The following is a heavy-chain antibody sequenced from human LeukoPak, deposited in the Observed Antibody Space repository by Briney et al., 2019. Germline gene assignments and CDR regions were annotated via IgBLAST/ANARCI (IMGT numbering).Heavy chain of an antibody. D-gene: IGHD4-17*01. V-gene: IGHV3-23*01. Sequence: PGGSLRLSCEVSESLFSTSAMSWVRQTPGKGLEWVSSITGGAGYTYYADFVAGRFTISRDNSKKMVYLQMRSLRVEDTAVYYCVRRDGDPDYWGQGILVSVSS. CDR3: VRRDGDPDY. J-gene: IGHJ4*02. CDR1: ESLFSTSA. CDR2: ITGGAGYT.